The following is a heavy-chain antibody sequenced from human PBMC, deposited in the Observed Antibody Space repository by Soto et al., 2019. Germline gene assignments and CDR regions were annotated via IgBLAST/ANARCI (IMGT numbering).Heavy chain of an antibody. J-gene: IGHJ5*02. V-gene: IGHV3-66*01. CDR1: GFTVSSNS. D-gene: IGHD2-15*01. Sequence: EVQLVESGGGLVQPGGSLRLSCAASGFTVSSNSMSWVRQAPGKGLEWVSVIYSGGSTYFADSVKDRFSISRDNSKNTLHLQMNSLRAEDTAVYYCAREGRPWGQGTLVTVSS. CDR2: IYSGGST. CDR3: AREGRP.